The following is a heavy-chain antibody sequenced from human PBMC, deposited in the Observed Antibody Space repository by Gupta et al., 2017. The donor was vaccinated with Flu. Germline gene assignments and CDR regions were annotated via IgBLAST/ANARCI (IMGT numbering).Heavy chain of an antibody. CDR1: GYTFNSYD. V-gene: IGHV1-8*01. Sequence: QVQLGQSGAEVKKPGASVKVSCKASGYTFNSYDINWVRQDTGQGLEWMGWMNPNSGNTGYAQKFQGRVTMTRNTSISTAYMGLSSLRSEDTAVYYCARLYCTNGVCYWGFDYWGQGTLVTVSS. J-gene: IGHJ4*02. CDR3: ARLYCTNGVCYWGFDY. D-gene: IGHD2-8*01. CDR2: MNPNSGNT.